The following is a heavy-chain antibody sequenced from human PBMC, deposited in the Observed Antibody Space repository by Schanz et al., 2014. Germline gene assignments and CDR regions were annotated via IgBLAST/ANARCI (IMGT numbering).Heavy chain of an antibody. Sequence: GPEVKEPGASVKVSCKASGYTFTGYYMHWVRQAPGQGLEWMGRIVPIAGITNYAQRFQGRVTMTRDTSTSTVYMELSSLRSEDTAVYYCARDGVDAAAGGNYWGQGTLXTVSS. V-gene: IGHV1-46*03. CDR1: GYTFTGYY. CDR3: ARDGVDAAAGGNY. CDR2: IVPIAGIT. D-gene: IGHD6-13*01. J-gene: IGHJ4*02.